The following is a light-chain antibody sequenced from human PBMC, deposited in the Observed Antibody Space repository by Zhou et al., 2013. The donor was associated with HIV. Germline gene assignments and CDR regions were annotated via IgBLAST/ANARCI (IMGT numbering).Light chain of an antibody. V-gene: IGKV2-40*01. CDR3: MQRIEFPYT. Sequence: DTVMTQSPLSLPVTPGXPATISCRSSQSLLHSNGYNYLDWYLQKPGQSPQLLIYTLSYRASGVPDRFSGSGSGTDFTLKISRVEAEDVGVYYCMQRIEFPYTFGQGTKLEIK. J-gene: IGKJ2*01. CDR1: QSLLHSNGYNY. CDR2: TLS.